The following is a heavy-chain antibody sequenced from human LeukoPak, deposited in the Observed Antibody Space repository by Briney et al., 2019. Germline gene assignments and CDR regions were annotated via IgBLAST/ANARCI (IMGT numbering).Heavy chain of an antibody. J-gene: IGHJ4*02. V-gene: IGHV4-39*01. CDR2: TYYSGST. CDR1: GGSISSSSYY. D-gene: IGHD6-13*01. CDR3: ARGYSSSWYGDY. Sequence: SETLSLTCTVSGGSISSSSYYWGWIRQPPGKGLEWIGSTYYSGSTYYNPSLKSRVTISVDTSKNQFSLKLSSVTAADTAVYYCARGYSSSWYGDYWGQGTLVTVSS.